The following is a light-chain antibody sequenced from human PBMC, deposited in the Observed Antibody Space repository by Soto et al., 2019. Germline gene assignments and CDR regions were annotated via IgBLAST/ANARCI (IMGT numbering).Light chain of an antibody. Sequence: QSALTQPASVSGSPGQSITISCTGTSFDVGGYNYVSWYQQHPGKAPKTLIYDVTNRPSGISNRFSGSKSGNTASLTISELQAEDEADYYCSSYTSRSTPVFGGGTKLTVL. V-gene: IGLV2-14*03. CDR2: DVT. CDR1: SFDVGGYNY. CDR3: SSYTSRSTPV. J-gene: IGLJ2*01.